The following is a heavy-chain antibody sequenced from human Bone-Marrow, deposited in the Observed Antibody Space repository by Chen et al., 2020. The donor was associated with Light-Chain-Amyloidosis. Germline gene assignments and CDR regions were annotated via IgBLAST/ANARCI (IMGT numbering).Heavy chain of an antibody. CDR1: GASLSSSEYY. D-gene: IGHD3-3*01. Sequence: QLQESGPGLVEPSKTLSLTCAVSGASLSSSEYYWGWMRQTPGKGLGWIGSIFYGDIMYYNPSVKSRVTLSVDPSDNRFSLRLESVTAGDTAMYYCARGPSEVKWGVVVGAFTFDFWGQGTMVTVS. CDR2: IFYGDIM. J-gene: IGHJ3*01. V-gene: IGHV4-39*07. CDR3: ARGPSEVKWGVVVGAFTFDF.